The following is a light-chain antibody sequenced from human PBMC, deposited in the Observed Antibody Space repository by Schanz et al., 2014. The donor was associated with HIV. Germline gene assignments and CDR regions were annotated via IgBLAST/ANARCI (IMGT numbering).Light chain of an antibody. CDR2: DVS. J-gene: IGLJ1*01. Sequence: QSALTQPASVSGSPGQSITMSCTGASSDVGHYKSVSWYQQHPGKAPKRMIYDVSNRPSGVSSRFSGSKSGNTASLTISGLQAEDEADYYCCSYTTTSTYVFGAGTKLTVL. CDR1: SSDVGHYKS. CDR3: CSYTTTSTYV. V-gene: IGLV2-14*03.